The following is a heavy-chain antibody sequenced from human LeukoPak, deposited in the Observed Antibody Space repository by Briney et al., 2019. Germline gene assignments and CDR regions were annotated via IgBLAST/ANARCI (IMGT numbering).Heavy chain of an antibody. CDR1: GFTFDDYA. Sequence: SLRLSCAASGFTFDDYAMHWVRQAPGKGLEWVSLISGDGGSTYYADSVKGRFTISRDNSKNSLYLQMNSLRTEDTALYYCAKDISLGSYYYGSGSSDAFDIWGQGTMVTVSS. V-gene: IGHV3-43*02. CDR2: ISGDGGST. J-gene: IGHJ3*02. D-gene: IGHD3-10*01. CDR3: AKDISLGSYYYGSGSSDAFDI.